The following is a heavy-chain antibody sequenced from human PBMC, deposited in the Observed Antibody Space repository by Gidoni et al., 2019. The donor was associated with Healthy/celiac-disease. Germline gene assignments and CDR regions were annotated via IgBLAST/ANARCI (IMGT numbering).Heavy chain of an antibody. CDR3: ARVSGYSGGNYYYYGMDV. Sequence: QVQLVASGGGVVQPGRSLRLSCAASGFTFSSYAMHWVRQAPGKGLEWVAVISYDGSNKYYADSVKGRFTISRDNSKNTLYLQMNSLRAEDTAVYYCARVSGYSGGNYYYYGMDVWGQGTTVTVSS. V-gene: IGHV3-30-3*01. CDR2: ISYDGSNK. D-gene: IGHD5-18*01. J-gene: IGHJ6*02. CDR1: GFTFSSYA.